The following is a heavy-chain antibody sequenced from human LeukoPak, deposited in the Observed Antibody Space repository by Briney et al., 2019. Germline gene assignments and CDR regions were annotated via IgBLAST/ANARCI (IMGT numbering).Heavy chain of an antibody. V-gene: IGHV3-7*01. J-gene: IGHJ4*02. Sequence: PGGSLRLSCVASGFTLRNTWMAWVRQAPGKGLEWVANINQDASTKHYVDSVKGRFTISRDNAKNSLYQQMNSLRAEDTAVYYCARDQSGSLDYWGQGTLVTVSA. CDR1: GFTLRNTW. CDR3: ARDQSGSLDY. D-gene: IGHD1-26*01. CDR2: INQDASTK.